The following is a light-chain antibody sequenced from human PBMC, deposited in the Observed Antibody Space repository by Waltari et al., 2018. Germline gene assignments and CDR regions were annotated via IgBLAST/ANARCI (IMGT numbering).Light chain of an antibody. CDR2: GAS. J-gene: IGKJ4*01. CDR1: QSVSSS. V-gene: IGKV3-15*01. CDR3: QQYSNCTHST. Sequence: ELVLTHSPATLSFSPGERATLSFRASQSVSSSLAWYQQKPGQAPRILIYGASSRATGIPDRFSGSGSGTDFTLTISSLVPEDFAVYYCQQYSNCTHSTFGGGTKVEIK.